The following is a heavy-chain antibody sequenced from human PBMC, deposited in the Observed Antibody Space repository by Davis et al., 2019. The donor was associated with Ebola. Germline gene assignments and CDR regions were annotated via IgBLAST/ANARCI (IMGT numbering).Heavy chain of an antibody. CDR3: VNLKAGDDYSNPLGMEV. CDR2: ISSNGGST. J-gene: IGHJ6*02. Sequence: GESLKISCSASGFTFSSYAMHWVRQAPGKGLEYVSAISSNGGSTYYADSVKGRFTISRDNSKNTLYLQMSSLRAEDTAVYYCVNLKAGDDYSNPLGMEVWGQGTTVTVSS. CDR1: GFTFSSYA. V-gene: IGHV3-64D*08. D-gene: IGHD4-11*01.